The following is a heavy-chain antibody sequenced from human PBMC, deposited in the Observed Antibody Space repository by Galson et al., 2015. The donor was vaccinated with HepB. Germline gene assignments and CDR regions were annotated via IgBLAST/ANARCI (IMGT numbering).Heavy chain of an antibody. Sequence: PALVKPTQTLTLTCTFSGFSLSTSGVGVGWIRQPPGKALEWLALIYWDDDKRYSPSLKSRLTTTKDTSKNQVVLTMTNMDPVDTATYYCAHIPVQDIVLMVYAIRRYNWFDPWGQGTLVTVSS. CDR3: AHIPVQDIVLMVYAIRRYNWFDP. CDR2: IYWDDDK. V-gene: IGHV2-5*02. D-gene: IGHD2-8*01. CDR1: GFSLSTSGVG. J-gene: IGHJ5*02.